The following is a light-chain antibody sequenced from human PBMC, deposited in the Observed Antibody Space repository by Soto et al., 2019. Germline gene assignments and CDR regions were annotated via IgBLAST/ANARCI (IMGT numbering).Light chain of an antibody. CDR3: SSYAGSNNLGV. V-gene: IGLV2-8*01. CDR1: SSDVGGYNY. J-gene: IGLJ1*01. Sequence: QSALTQPPSASGSPGQSVTISCTGTSSDVGGYNYVSWYQQHPGKVPKLLIYEVSKRPSGVPDRFSGSKSGNTASLTVSGLQAGDGADYYCSSYAGSNNLGVFGTGTKLTVL. CDR2: EVS.